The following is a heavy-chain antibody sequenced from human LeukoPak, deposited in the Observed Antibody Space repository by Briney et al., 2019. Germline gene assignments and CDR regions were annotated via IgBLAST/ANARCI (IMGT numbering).Heavy chain of an antibody. CDR3: AKGLSAAGGIDY. CDR2: IWYDGSNK. Sequence: PGRSLRLSCAASGFTFSSYGMHWVRQAPGKGLEWVAVIWYDGSNKYYADSVKGRFTISGDNSKNTLYLQMNSLRAEDTAVYYCAKGLSAAGGIDYWGQGTLVTVSS. D-gene: IGHD6-13*01. J-gene: IGHJ4*02. V-gene: IGHV3-33*06. CDR1: GFTFSSYG.